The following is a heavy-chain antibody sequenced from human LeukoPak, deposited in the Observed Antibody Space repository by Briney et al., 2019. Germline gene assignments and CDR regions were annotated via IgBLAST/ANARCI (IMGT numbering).Heavy chain of an antibody. J-gene: IGHJ3*02. V-gene: IGHV1-8*03. CDR1: GYTFTSYD. D-gene: IGHD4-11*01. Sequence: GASVKVSCKASGYTFTSYDINWVRQATGQGLEWMGWMNPNSGNTGYAQKFQGRVTITRNTSISTAYMELSSLRSEDTAVYYCARVARYSNMMVAFDIWGQGTMVTVSS. CDR3: ARVARYSNMMVAFDI. CDR2: MNPNSGNT.